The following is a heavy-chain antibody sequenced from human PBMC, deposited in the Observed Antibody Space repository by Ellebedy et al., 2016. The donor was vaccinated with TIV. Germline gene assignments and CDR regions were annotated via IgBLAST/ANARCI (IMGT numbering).Heavy chain of an antibody. V-gene: IGHV3-11*01. CDR3: ARLGVIAAAGASDY. Sequence: GESLKISCAASGFTFSGYYMSWFRQAPGKGPEWVSYISYSGDLMYYADSVKGRVTTSRDNAGNSVYLQMNSLRAEDTAVYYCARLGVIAAAGASDYWGQGTLVIVSS. D-gene: IGHD6-13*01. J-gene: IGHJ4*02. CDR2: ISYSGDLM. CDR1: GFTFSGYY.